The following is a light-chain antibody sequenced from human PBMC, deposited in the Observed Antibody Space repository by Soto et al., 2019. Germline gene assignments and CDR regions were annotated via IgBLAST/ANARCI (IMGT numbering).Light chain of an antibody. J-gene: IGLJ1*01. CDR1: SSDVGGYNY. V-gene: IGLV2-14*01. Sequence: QSVLTKPASVYGPPGQAITISCTGNSSDVGGYNYVSWYQQHPGKAPKLMIYDVSNRPSGVSNRFSGSKSGNTASLTISGLQAENEANYYCISYTSRNALGVFETGTKVPVL. CDR3: ISYTSRNALGV. CDR2: DVS.